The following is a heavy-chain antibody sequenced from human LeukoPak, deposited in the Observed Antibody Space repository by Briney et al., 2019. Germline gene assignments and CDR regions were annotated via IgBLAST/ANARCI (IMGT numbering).Heavy chain of an antibody. V-gene: IGHV4-34*01. CDR1: GGSFSGYY. J-gene: IGHJ5*02. D-gene: IGHD6-19*01. Sequence: SETLSLTCAVYGGSFSGYYWSWIRQPPGKGLEWIGEINHSGSTNYNPSLKSRVTISVDTSKNQFSLKLSSVTAADTAVYYCARAPGTRVVGRGWSKGYWFDHWGQGILVTVSS. CDR3: ARAPGTRVVGRGWSKGYWFDH. CDR2: INHSGST.